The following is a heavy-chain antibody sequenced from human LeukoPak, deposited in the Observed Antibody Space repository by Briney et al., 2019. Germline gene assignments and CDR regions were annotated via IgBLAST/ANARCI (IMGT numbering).Heavy chain of an antibody. D-gene: IGHD6-13*01. CDR2: ISYDGSNK. Sequence: GGSLRLSCAASGFTFSSYAMHWVRQAPGKGLEWVAVISYDGSNKYYADSVKGRFTISRDNSKNSLYLQMNSLRAEDTAVYYCTRDGAAGGVYFDYWGQGTLVTVSS. V-gene: IGHV3-30-3*01. CDR1: GFTFSSYA. CDR3: TRDGAAGGVYFDY. J-gene: IGHJ4*02.